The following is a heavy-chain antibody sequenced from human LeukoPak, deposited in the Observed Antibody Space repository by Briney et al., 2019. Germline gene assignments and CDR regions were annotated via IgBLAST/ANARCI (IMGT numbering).Heavy chain of an antibody. J-gene: IGHJ4*02. CDR2: IKPDGSQQ. D-gene: IGHD3-16*01. CDR1: GFSFSNHW. Sequence: GGSLRLSCAASGFSFSNHWMTWVRQAPGKGLEWVANIKPDGSQQYYVDSMKGRFTISRDNAKNSLYLQMNSLRTEDTAVYYCARHGPPYYFDYWGQGTLVTVSS. CDR3: ARHGPPYYFDY. V-gene: IGHV3-7*03.